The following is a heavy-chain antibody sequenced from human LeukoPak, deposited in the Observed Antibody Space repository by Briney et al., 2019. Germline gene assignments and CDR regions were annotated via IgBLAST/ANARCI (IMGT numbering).Heavy chain of an antibody. Sequence: SETLSLTCTVSGGSISSYYWSWIRQPPGKGLEWIGYIYYSGSTNYNPSLKSRVTISVDTSKNQFSLKLSSVTAADTAVYYCARRVVTAMGNWFDPWGQGTLVTVSS. CDR3: ARRVVTAMGNWFDP. CDR1: GGSISSYY. D-gene: IGHD5-18*01. CDR2: IYYSGST. V-gene: IGHV4-59*08. J-gene: IGHJ5*02.